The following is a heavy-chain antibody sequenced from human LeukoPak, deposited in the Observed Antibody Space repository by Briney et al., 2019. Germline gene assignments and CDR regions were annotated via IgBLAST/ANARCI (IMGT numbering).Heavy chain of an antibody. CDR1: GGSISSYY. J-gene: IGHJ6*02. V-gene: IGHV4-59*01. Sequence: SETLSLTCTVSGGSISSYYWNWIRQPPGKGLEWIRYIYYSGSTNYNPSLKSRVTISVDTSKNQFSLKLSSVTAADTAVYYCARLRDYDILTGPTDYGMDVWGQGTTVTVSS. CDR3: ARLRDYDILTGPTDYGMDV. D-gene: IGHD3-9*01. CDR2: IYYSGST.